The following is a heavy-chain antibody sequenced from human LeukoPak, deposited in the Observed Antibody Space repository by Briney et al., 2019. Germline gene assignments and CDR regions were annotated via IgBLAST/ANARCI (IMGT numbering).Heavy chain of an antibody. Sequence: ASVKVSCKASGYTFTSYYMHWVRQAPGQGLEWLGIINPSGGSTSYAQKFQGRVTMTRDTSTSTVYMELSSLRSEDTAVYYCASPYGSGSYLSPVYYYYGMDVWGQGTTVTVSS. V-gene: IGHV1-46*01. CDR1: GYTFTSYY. J-gene: IGHJ6*02. CDR2: INPSGGST. D-gene: IGHD3-10*01. CDR3: ASPYGSGSYLSPVYYYYGMDV.